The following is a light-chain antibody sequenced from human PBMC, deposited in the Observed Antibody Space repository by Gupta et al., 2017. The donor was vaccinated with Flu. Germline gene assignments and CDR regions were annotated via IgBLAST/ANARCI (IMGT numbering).Light chain of an antibody. CDR1: QSILNY. V-gene: IGKV1-39*01. J-gene: IGKJ1*01. CDR2: AAS. CDR3: QKSYRTPGT. Sequence: DIHSTQSPSSLSASVGDRVTITCRAGQSILNYLNWYQQKPGPAPQILIYAASSLQSGVPSRFSGSGSGTDFTIIISRLQHEDSATYYCQKSYRTPGTFGQGTKVEIK.